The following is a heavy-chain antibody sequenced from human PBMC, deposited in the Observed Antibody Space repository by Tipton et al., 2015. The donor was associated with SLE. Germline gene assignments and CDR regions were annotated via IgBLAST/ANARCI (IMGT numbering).Heavy chain of an antibody. CDR3: ARTLGAIAHTVYDAFDI. J-gene: IGHJ3*02. CDR1: GGSISSHY. D-gene: IGHD1-26*01. Sequence: TLSLTCTVSGGSISSHYWTWIRQPPGKGLEWIGYKYYSGSTNYNPSLKSRVTMSVDMSKNQFSLRLTSVTAADTAVYYCARTLGAIAHTVYDAFDIWGQGKMVTVSS. V-gene: IGHV4-59*11. CDR2: KYYSGST.